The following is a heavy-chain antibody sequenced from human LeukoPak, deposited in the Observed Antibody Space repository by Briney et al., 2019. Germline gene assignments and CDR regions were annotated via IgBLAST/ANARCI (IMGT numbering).Heavy chain of an antibody. V-gene: IGHV4-61*02. CDR3: ARDHYLIDSSGYYLPDIDY. Sequence: SQTLSLTCTVSGDSISSGDYYWSWIRQPAGKGLEWIGRISSSGSTNYNPSLKSRVTISVDTSKNQFSLKLSSVTAADTAVYYCARDHYLIDSSGYYLPDIDYWGQGTLVTVSS. D-gene: IGHD3-22*01. CDR1: GDSISSGDYY. J-gene: IGHJ4*02. CDR2: ISSSGST.